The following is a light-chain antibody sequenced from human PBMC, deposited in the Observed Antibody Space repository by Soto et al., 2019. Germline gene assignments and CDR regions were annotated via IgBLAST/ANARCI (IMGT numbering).Light chain of an antibody. CDR1: QGISNY. Sequence: DIQMTHSPSSMSASVGERVTITCRASQGISNYLTWYQQKAGKVPKVLIYSASTLQPGVPSRFTGSGSGTDFTLTISSLQPEDVATYYCQKYNSAPLTFGGGTKV. CDR3: QKYNSAPLT. J-gene: IGKJ4*01. CDR2: SAS. V-gene: IGKV1-27*01.